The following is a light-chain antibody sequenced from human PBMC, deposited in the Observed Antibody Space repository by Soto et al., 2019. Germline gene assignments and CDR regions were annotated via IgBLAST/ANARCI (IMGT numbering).Light chain of an antibody. CDR3: LQNSTYPRT. CDR2: EAS. CDR1: QDIRED. V-gene: IGKV1-17*01. Sequence: DIQMTQSPSSLSASVGDRVTITCRASQDIREDLVWYQQNPGKAPKRLIYEASTLQGGVPARFSGSGSGTEFTLTIASLQPEDFATYYCLQNSTYPRTFGHGTKVEVK. J-gene: IGKJ1*01.